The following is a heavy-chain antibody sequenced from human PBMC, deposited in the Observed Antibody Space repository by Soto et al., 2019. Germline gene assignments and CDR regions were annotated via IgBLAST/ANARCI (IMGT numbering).Heavy chain of an antibody. CDR3: AHNKCYASGSVY. Sequence: QITLKESGPTLVKPTQTLTLTCAFSGFSLNTRGVGVGWIRQPPGKALEWLALIYWDNDKRYSPSLKSRLTITKDTPKNHVVLMMTDMDPVDTATYYCAHNKCYASGSVYWGQGTLVTVSS. V-gene: IGHV2-5*02. CDR2: IYWDNDK. CDR1: GFSLNTRGVG. D-gene: IGHD3-10*01. J-gene: IGHJ4*02.